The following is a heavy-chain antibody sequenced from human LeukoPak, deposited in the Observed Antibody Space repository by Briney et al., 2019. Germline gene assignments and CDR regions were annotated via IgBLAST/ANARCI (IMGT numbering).Heavy chain of an antibody. CDR3: AKGTYSSGWPEAFDI. J-gene: IGHJ3*02. D-gene: IGHD6-19*01. V-gene: IGHV3-23*01. Sequence: GGSLRLSCAASGFTFSSYAMSWVRQAPGKGLEWVSAISGSGGSTYYADSVKGRFTISRDNSKNTLYLQMNSPRAEDTAVYYCAKGTYSSGWPEAFDIWGQGTMVTVSS. CDR2: ISGSGGST. CDR1: GFTFSSYA.